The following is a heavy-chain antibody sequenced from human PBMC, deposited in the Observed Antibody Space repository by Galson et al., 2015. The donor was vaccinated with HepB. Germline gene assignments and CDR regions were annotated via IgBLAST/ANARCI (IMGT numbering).Heavy chain of an antibody. D-gene: IGHD3-10*01. J-gene: IGHJ6*02. CDR3: ASITMVRGVIITGGYYYGMDV. V-gene: IGHV4-31*03. CDR1: GGSISSGGSY. Sequence: QVQLQESGPGLVTPSETLSLTCTVSGGSISSGGSYWSWIRPHPVKGLEWIGYIYYSGSTDYNPSLKSRVTRSVDTSKNQFSLKLSSVTAADTAVYYCASITMVRGVIITGGYYYGMDVWGQGTTVTVSS. CDR2: IYYSGST.